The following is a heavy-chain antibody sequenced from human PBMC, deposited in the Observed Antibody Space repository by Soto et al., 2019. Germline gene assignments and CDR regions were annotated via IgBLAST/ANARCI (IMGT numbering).Heavy chain of an antibody. CDR2: IYYSGST. V-gene: IGHV4-61*01. CDR1: GGSVSSGSYY. J-gene: IGHJ4*02. Sequence: PSETLSLTCTVSGGSVSSGSYYWSWIRQPPGKGLEWIGYIYYSGSTNYNPSLKSRVTISVDTSKNQFSLKLSSVTAADTAVYYCARDDPPGMIVVAPRYWRQGTLVTVSS. CDR3: ARDDPPGMIVVAPRY. D-gene: IGHD3-22*01.